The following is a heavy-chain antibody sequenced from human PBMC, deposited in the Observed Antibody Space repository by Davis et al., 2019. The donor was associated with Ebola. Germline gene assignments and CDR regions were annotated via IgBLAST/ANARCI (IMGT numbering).Heavy chain of an antibody. D-gene: IGHD5-24*01. Sequence: ETLSLTCAVYGGSFSGYYWSWIRQPPGKGLEWIGEINHSGSTNYNPSLKSRVTISVDTSKNQFSLKLSSVTAADTAVYYCASPNRDGYNYGYWGQGTLVTVSS. CDR3: ASPNRDGYNYGY. CDR1: GGSFSGYY. V-gene: IGHV4-34*01. CDR2: INHSGST. J-gene: IGHJ4*02.